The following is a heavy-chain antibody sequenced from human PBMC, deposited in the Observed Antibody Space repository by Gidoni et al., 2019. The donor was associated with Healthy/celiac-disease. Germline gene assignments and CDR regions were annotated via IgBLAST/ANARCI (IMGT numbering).Heavy chain of an antibody. CDR3: AKVRRITMVRGVTDAFDI. CDR2: ISGSGGST. Sequence: EVQLLESGGGLVQPGGSLRLSWAASGLTFSSYAMSLVRQAPGKGLGWVSAISGSGGSTYYADSVKGRFTISRDNSKNTLYLQMNSLRAEDTAVYYCAKVRRITMVRGVTDAFDIWGQGTMVTVSS. D-gene: IGHD3-10*01. J-gene: IGHJ3*02. V-gene: IGHV3-23*01. CDR1: GLTFSSYA.